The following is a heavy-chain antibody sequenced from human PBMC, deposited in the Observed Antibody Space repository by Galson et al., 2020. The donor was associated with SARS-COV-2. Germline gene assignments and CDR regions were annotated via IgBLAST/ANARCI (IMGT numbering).Heavy chain of an antibody. Sequence: SGHTLVNPTQTLILTYTFSGLSLSTSGICVSWILQPPGKALEWLALLDCADEKSYSSSLKTRTTISQASSKHQVVLTMTNMDPVDTATHYCARAGITISVGGYYYYGLDVWGQGTTVTVSS. V-gene: IGHV2-70*01. CDR1: GLSLSTSGIC. CDR2: LDCADEK. CDR3: ARAGITISVGGYYYYGLDV. J-gene: IGHJ6*02. D-gene: IGHD3-9*01.